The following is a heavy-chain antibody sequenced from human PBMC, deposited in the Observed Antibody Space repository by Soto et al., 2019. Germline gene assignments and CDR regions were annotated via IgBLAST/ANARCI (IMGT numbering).Heavy chain of an antibody. CDR1: GFSLDDYT. Sequence: VGHLRLSCEASGFSLDDYTMHWVCQAPLQVLEWLSLMYSGASCTHYADSVKGRFNVSRDSSQNRVYLHMNSLRVEDTALYYCTRDVAGGAHFARFDCWGQGTLVTASS. CDR3: TRDVAGGAHFARFDC. CDR2: MYSGASCT. V-gene: IGHV3-23*03. J-gene: IGHJ4*02. D-gene: IGHD3-3*02.